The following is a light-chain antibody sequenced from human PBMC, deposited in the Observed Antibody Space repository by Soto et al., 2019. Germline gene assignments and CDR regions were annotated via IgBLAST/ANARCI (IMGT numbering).Light chain of an antibody. CDR3: QHYSSYSRT. V-gene: IGKV1-5*03. CDR1: QSISSW. Sequence: DIQMTQSPSTLSASVGDRVTITCRASQSISSWLAWYQQKPGKAPKLLIYKASNLESGVPSRFSGIGYGTEFTLSINSMQPDDFATYYCQHYSSYSRTFGQGTEVEIK. J-gene: IGKJ1*01. CDR2: KAS.